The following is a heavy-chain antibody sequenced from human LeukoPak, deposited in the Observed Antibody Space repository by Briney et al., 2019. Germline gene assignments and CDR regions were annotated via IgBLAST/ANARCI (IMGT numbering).Heavy chain of an antibody. V-gene: IGHV1-2*02. Sequence: AALVKVSCKASGYTFTGYYMHWVRQAPGQGLEWMGWINPNSGGTNYAQKFQGRVTMTRDTSISTAYMELSRLRSDDTAVYYCARYFPWVEVTAPVQGWYFDLWGRGTLVTVSS. D-gene: IGHD3-22*01. CDR1: GYTFTGYY. CDR3: ARYFPWVEVTAPVQGWYFDL. J-gene: IGHJ2*01. CDR2: INPNSGGT.